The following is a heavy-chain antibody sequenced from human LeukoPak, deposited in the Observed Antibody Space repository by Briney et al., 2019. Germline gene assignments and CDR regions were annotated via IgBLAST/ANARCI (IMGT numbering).Heavy chain of an antibody. CDR3: ARKAVAGNLFDY. V-gene: IGHV1-2*02. CDR2: INPNSGGT. Sequence: ASVKASCKASGYTFTGYYMHWVRQAPGQGLEWMGWINPNSGGTNYAQKFQGRVTTTRDTSISTAYMELSRLRSDDTAVYYCARKAVAGNLFDYWGQGTLVTVSS. J-gene: IGHJ4*02. D-gene: IGHD6-19*01. CDR1: GYTFTGYY.